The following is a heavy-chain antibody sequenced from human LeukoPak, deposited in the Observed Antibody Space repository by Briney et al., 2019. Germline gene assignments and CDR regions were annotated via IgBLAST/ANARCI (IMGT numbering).Heavy chain of an antibody. CDR2: ISGSGGST. Sequence: GGSLRLSCAASGFTFSSYAMSWVRQAPGKGLEWVSAISGSGGSTYYADSVKGRFTISRDNSKNTLYLQMNSLRAEGTAVYYCAKDYYDSSGHLYYFDYWGQGTLVTVSS. CDR3: AKDYYDSSGHLYYFDY. CDR1: GFTFSSYA. D-gene: IGHD3-22*01. J-gene: IGHJ4*02. V-gene: IGHV3-23*01.